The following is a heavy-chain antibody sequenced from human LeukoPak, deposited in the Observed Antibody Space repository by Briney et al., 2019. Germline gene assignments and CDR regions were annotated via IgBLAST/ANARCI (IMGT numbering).Heavy chain of an antibody. Sequence: GGSLRLSCAASGFSFSTNGMSWVRQAPGKGLEWVSAISGSGTTYYADSVKGRFAISRDNPKYTVSLQMNSLRAEDTAVYHCAKMQGYFDYWGQGTLVAVSS. CDR1: GFSFSTNG. CDR3: AKMQGYFDY. J-gene: IGHJ4*02. CDR2: ISGSGTT. V-gene: IGHV3-23*01.